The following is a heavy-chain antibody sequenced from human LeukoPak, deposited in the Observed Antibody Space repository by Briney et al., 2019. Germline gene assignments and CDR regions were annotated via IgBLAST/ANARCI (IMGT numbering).Heavy chain of an antibody. Sequence: ASVKVSCKASGGTFSSYAISWVRQAPGQGLEWMGGIIPIFGTANYAQKFQGRVTITADESTSTAYMELSSLRSEDTAVYYCESAQVVVVAAKGRHDFDIWGQGTMVTVSS. CDR2: IIPIFGTA. J-gene: IGHJ3*02. V-gene: IGHV1-69*13. CDR3: ESAQVVVVAAKGRHDFDI. D-gene: IGHD2-15*01. CDR1: GGTFSSYA.